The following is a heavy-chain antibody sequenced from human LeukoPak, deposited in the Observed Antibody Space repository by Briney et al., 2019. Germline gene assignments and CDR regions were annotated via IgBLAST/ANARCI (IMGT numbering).Heavy chain of an antibody. D-gene: IGHD3-9*01. CDR3: ARQPIRYFDWKWWFDP. Sequence: SETLSLTCTVSGYSISSGYYWGWIRQPPGKGLEWIGSIYHSGSTYYNPSLKSRVTISVDTSNNQFSLKLSSVTAADTAVYYCARQPIRYFDWKWWFDPWGQGTLVTVSS. J-gene: IGHJ5*02. CDR1: GYSISSGYY. CDR2: IYHSGST. V-gene: IGHV4-38-2*02.